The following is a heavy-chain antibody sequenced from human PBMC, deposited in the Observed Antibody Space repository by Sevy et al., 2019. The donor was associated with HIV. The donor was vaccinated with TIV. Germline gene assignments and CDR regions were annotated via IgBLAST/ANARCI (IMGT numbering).Heavy chain of an antibody. CDR1: GGSISSSNW. CDR2: IYHSGST. CDR3: ARGKSGYSYGRYFDY. D-gene: IGHD5-18*01. V-gene: IGHV4-4*02. Sequence: SETLSLTCAVSGGSISSSNWWSWVRQPPGKGLEWIGEIYHSGSTNYNPSLKRRVTISVDKSKNQFSLKLSSVTAADTAVYYCARGKSGYSYGRYFDYWGQGTLVTVSS. J-gene: IGHJ4*02.